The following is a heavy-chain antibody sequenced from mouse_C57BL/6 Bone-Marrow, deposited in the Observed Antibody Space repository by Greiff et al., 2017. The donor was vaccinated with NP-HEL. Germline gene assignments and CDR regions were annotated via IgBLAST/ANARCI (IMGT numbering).Heavy chain of an antibody. CDR3: ARIITTVVAPYFDV. Sequence: QVQLKQSGPGILQPSQTLSLTCSFSGFSLSTFGMGVGWIRQPSGKGLEWLAHIWWDDDKYYNPALKSRLTISKDTSKNQVFLKIANVDTADTATYYCARIITTVVAPYFDVWGTGTTVTVSS. CDR1: GFSLSTFGMG. V-gene: IGHV8-8*01. CDR2: IWWDDDK. D-gene: IGHD1-1*01. J-gene: IGHJ1*03.